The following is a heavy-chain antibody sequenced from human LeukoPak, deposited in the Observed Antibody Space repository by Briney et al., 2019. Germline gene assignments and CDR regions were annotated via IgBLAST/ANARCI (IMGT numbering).Heavy chain of an antibody. V-gene: IGHV4-39*02. CDR3: ARDRPDYGGNRIDY. Sequence: SETLSLTCTVSGGSISSSSYHWAWIRQPPGKGLEWIVSVFYSGNTYYNPSLKSRVTISVDTSKNQFSLKLSSVTAADTAVYYCARDRPDYGGNRIDYWGQGTLVTVSS. CDR1: GGSISSSSYH. D-gene: IGHD4-23*01. CDR2: VFYSGNT. J-gene: IGHJ4*02.